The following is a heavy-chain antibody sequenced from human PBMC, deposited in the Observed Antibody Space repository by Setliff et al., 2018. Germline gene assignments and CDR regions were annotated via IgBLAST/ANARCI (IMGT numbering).Heavy chain of an antibody. CDR3: ARISDGGIDY. Sequence: PSQTLSLTCTFSGFSLSTSGMCVSWIRQPPGKALEWLARIDWDDDKYYSTSLKTRLTISKDTSKNQVVLTMTNMDPVDTATYYCARISDGGIDYWGQGTLVTVSS. D-gene: IGHD4-17*01. CDR1: GFSLSTSGMC. CDR2: IDWDDDK. J-gene: IGHJ4*02. V-gene: IGHV2-70*11.